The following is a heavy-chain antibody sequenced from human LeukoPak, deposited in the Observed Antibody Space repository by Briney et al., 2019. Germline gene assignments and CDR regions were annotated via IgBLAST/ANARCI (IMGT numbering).Heavy chain of an antibody. CDR1: GGSISSSSYY. Sequence: SETLSLTCTVSGGSISSSSYYWGWIRQPPGKGLEWIGSIYYSGSTNYNPSLKSRVTISVDTSKNQFSLKLSSVTAADTAVYYCARTITTSPRDNWFDPGPGNPGHRLL. V-gene: IGHV4-39*07. CDR2: IYYSGST. CDR3: ARTITTSPRDNWFDP. D-gene: IGHD4-11*01. J-gene: IGHJ5*02.